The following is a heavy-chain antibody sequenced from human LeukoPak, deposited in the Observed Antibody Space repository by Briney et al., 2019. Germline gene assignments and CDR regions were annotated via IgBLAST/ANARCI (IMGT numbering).Heavy chain of an antibody. J-gene: IGHJ4*02. V-gene: IGHV3-23*01. CDR2: ISGSGGSA. CDR1: GCTFSSYA. Sequence: GSLRLSCAASGCTFSSYAMSWVRQAPGKGLEWVSAISGSGGSAYYADSVKGRFTISRDNSKNTLYLQMNSLRAEDTAVYYCAKDRANYDILTGYYGPFDYWGQGTLVTVSS. CDR3: AKDRANYDILTGYYGPFDY. D-gene: IGHD3-9*01.